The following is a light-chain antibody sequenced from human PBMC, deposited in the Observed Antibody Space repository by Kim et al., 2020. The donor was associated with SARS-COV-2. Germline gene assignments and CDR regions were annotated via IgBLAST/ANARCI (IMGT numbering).Light chain of an antibody. CDR2: DNI. CDR1: SCNIGNNK. J-gene: IGLJ2*01. CDR3: GTSDTTRGTVV. V-gene: IGLV1-51*02. Sequence: GQKVTISCIGSSCNIGNNKVVWYQQHPGTAAKHLIFDNITRRPGSLSRFSGCSTCASATLVIICGQPGDEEAYYCGTSDTTRGTVVFGGGTQVTVL.